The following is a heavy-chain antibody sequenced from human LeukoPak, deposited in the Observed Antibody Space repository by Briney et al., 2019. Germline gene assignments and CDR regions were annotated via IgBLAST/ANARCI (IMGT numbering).Heavy chain of an antibody. CDR2: IYYSGST. V-gene: IGHV4-39*01. D-gene: IGHD3-9*01. CDR3: ARSYYDILTGYPYYYYYGMDV. CDR1: GGSISSSSYY. J-gene: IGHJ6*02. Sequence: PSETLSLTCTVSGGSISSSSYYWGWIRQPPGKGLEWTGSIYYSGSTYYNPSLKSRVTISVDTSKNQFSLKLSSVTAADTAVYYCARSYYDILTGYPYYYYYGMDVWGQGTTVTVSS.